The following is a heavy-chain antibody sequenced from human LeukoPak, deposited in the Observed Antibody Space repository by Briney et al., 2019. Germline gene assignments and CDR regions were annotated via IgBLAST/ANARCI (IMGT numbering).Heavy chain of an antibody. V-gene: IGHV3-9*01. CDR2: ISWNSDTI. Sequence: PGGSLRLSCAASGFTFDDYAMHWVRQAPGKGRVWVSGISWNSDTIGYADSVKGRFTISRDNAKNSLYLQMNSLRAGDTALYYCAKDAEGTTLGPYYFDYWGQGTLVTVSS. CDR3: AKDAEGTTLGPYYFDY. D-gene: IGHD1-7*01. J-gene: IGHJ4*02. CDR1: GFTFDDYA.